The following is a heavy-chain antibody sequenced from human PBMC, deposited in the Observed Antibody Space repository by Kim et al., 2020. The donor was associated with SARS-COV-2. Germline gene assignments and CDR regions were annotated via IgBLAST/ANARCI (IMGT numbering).Heavy chain of an antibody. CDR3: ARGVPFVPIMGSTAATPHWYCDL. J-gene: IGHJ2*01. V-gene: IGHV1-46*02. CDR1: GYTFNKYY. CDR2: INANGGNT. Sequence: ASVKVSCKASGYTFNKYYIYWVRQAPGQGLEWVGTINANGGNTNYAPKFHGRVALTRDTSTTTVYMEVTSLRSDDSAIYYCARGVPFVPIMGSTAATPHWYCDLWGLGTLVTVSS. D-gene: IGHD1-26*01.